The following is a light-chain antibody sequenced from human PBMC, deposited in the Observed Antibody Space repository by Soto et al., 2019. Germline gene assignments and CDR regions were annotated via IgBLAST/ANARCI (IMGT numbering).Light chain of an antibody. CDR3: QQLNSYPIT. Sequence: DIQMTQSPPTLSASVGDRVTITCRASQSVNSCLAWYQQKPGKAPKLLIYATSSLQSGVPSRFSGSGSGTEFTLTISSLQPEDFATYYCQQLNSYPITFGQGTRLEIK. J-gene: IGKJ5*01. CDR2: ATS. CDR1: QSVNSC. V-gene: IGKV1-9*01.